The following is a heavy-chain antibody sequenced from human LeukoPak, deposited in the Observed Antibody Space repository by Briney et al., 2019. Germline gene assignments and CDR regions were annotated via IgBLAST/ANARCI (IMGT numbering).Heavy chain of an antibody. J-gene: IGHJ3*02. CDR3: AREGYYDRSASGAFDM. CDR2: IFYSGRT. D-gene: IGHD3-22*01. Sequence: KSSETLSLTCTVSGGSISSSSYFWGWIRQPPGKGLEWIGSIFYSGRTYYNPSLKSRVTISVDTSKNQFSLKLSSVTAADTAVYYCAREGYYDRSASGAFDMWGQGTMVTVSS. V-gene: IGHV4-39*07. CDR1: GGSISSSSYF.